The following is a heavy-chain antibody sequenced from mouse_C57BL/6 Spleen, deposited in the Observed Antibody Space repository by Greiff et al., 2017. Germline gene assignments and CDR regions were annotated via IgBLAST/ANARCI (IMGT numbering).Heavy chain of an antibody. V-gene: IGHV1-39*01. CDR2: INPNYGTT. D-gene: IGHD1-1*01. J-gene: IGHJ4*01. Sequence: VQLQQSGPELVKPGASVKISCKASGYSFTDYNMNWVKQSNGKSLEWIGVINPNYGTTSYNQKFKGKATLTVDQSSSTAYMQLNSLTSEDSAVYDCAREDYYGSSHYAMDYWGQGTSVTVSS. CDR3: AREDYYGSSHYAMDY. CDR1: GYSFTDYN.